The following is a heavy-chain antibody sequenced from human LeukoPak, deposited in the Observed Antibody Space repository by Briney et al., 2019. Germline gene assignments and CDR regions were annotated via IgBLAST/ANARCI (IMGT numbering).Heavy chain of an antibody. V-gene: IGHV1-18*01. CDR2: ISAYNGNT. CDR1: GYTFTIYG. CDR3: ARVASEGYFDY. Sequence: AALRVSSKHSGYTFTIYGISGVPQGPGQGGGWMGWISAYNGNTNYAQKLQGRVTMTTDTSTSTAYMELRSLRSDDTAVYYCARVASEGYFDYWGQGTLVTVSS. J-gene: IGHJ4*02.